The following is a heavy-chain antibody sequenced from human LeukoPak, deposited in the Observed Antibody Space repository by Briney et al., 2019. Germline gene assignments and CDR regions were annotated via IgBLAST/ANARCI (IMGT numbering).Heavy chain of an antibody. Sequence: ASVKVSCKASGYTFTSYDINWVRQATGQGLEWMGWINPNSGGTNYAQKFQGRVTMTRDTSISTAYMELSRLRSDDTAVYYCARVVWYSSTYFDYWGQGTLVTVSS. D-gene: IGHD6-13*01. CDR2: INPNSGGT. CDR1: GYTFTSYD. V-gene: IGHV1-2*02. J-gene: IGHJ4*02. CDR3: ARVVWYSSTYFDY.